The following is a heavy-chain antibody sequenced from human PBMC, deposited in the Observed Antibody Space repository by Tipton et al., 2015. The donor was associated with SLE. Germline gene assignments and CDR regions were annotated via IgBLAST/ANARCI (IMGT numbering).Heavy chain of an antibody. Sequence: TLSLTCVVYGGSFSAYYWSWIRQSPGKGLEWIGEINHSGSTNYNPSLKSRVTISVDTSKSQFSLKLSPVTAADTAVYYCARLSMPYFDYWGQGTLVTVSS. V-gene: IGHV4-34*01. CDR1: GGSFSAYY. D-gene: IGHD2-2*01. CDR2: INHSGST. J-gene: IGHJ4*02. CDR3: ARLSMPYFDY.